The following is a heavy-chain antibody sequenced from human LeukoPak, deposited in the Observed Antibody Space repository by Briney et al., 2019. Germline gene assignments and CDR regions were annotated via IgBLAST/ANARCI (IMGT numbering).Heavy chain of an antibody. CDR2: IYYSGST. D-gene: IGHD4-17*01. CDR1: GGSISSSSYY. J-gene: IGHJ4*02. Sequence: SETLSLTCTVSGGSISSSSYYWGWIRQPPGKGLEWIGSIYYSGSTYYNPFLKSRVTISVDTSKNQFSLKLSSVTAADTAVYYCARRYGDYSYYFDYWGQGTLVTVSS. CDR3: ARRYGDYSYYFDY. V-gene: IGHV4-39*07.